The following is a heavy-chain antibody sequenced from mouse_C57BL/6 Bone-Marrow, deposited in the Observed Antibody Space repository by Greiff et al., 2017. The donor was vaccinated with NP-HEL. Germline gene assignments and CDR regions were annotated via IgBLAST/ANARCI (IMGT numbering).Heavy chain of an antibody. D-gene: IGHD1-1*01. CDR2: ISSRSSTI. CDR1: GFTFSDYG. CDR3: AKALLYH. V-gene: IGHV5-17*01. Sequence: EVKLMESGGGLVKPGGSLKLSCAASGFTFSDYGMHWVRQAPEKGLEWVAYISSRSSTIYYADTVKGRFTISRDNAKNTLFLQMTSLRSEDTAMYYCAKALLYHWGQGTSVTVSS. J-gene: IGHJ4*01.